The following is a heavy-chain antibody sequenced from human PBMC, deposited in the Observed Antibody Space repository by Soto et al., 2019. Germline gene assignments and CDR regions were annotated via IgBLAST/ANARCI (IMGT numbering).Heavy chain of an antibody. D-gene: IGHD3-22*01. CDR2: IYYNGRP. J-gene: IGHJ3*02. CDR1: GDSISSGGYY. CDR3: ARAHYYDSSGYSPDAFDI. Sequence: QVQLQESGPGLVKPSQTLSLICTVSGDSISSGGYYWSWIRQHPGKGLEWIGYIYYNGRPHYNPTRKSRGTISVDQSKSQFSRKLSSVTAADTAVYYCARAHYYDSSGYSPDAFDIWGQGTMVTVSS. V-gene: IGHV4-31*03.